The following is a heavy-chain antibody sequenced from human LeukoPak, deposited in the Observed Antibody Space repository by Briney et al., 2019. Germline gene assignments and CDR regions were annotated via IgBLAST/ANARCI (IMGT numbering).Heavy chain of an antibody. CDR3: AKAVGPLLSRGYFDY. CDR2: ISGSGGST. Sequence: GGSLRLSCAASGFTFSSYAMSWVRQAPGKGLEWVSAISGSGGSTYYADSVKGRFTISRDNSKNTLYLQMNSLRPQDTAVYYCAKAVGPLLSRGYFDYWGQGTLVTVSS. J-gene: IGHJ4*02. V-gene: IGHV3-23*01. D-gene: IGHD2-21*02. CDR1: GFTFSSYA.